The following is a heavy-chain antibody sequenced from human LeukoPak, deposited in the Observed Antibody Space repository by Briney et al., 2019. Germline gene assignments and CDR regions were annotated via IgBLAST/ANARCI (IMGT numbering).Heavy chain of an antibody. D-gene: IGHD6-13*01. CDR3: ARVVAAAGPTRPYYFDY. V-gene: IGHV4-4*07. Sequence: PSETLSLTCTVSGGSISSYYWSWIRQPAGKGLEWIGRIYTSGSTNYNPSLKSRVTMSVDTSKNQFSLKLSSVTAADTAVYYCARVVAAAGPTRPYYFDYWGQGTLVTVSS. CDR2: IYTSGST. CDR1: GGSISSYY. J-gene: IGHJ4*02.